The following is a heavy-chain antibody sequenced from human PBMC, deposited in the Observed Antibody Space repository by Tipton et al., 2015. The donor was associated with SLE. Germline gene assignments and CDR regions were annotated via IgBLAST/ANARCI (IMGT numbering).Heavy chain of an antibody. CDR2: INHSGST. CDR3: ATTRGPKYYCGSGMDRPLFAFDI. D-gene: IGHD3-10*01. J-gene: IGHJ3*02. Sequence: TLSLTCAVYGGSFSGYYWSWIRQPPGKGLEWIGEINHSGSTNYNPSLKSRVTISVDTSKNQFSLKLSSVTAADTAVYYCATTRGPKYYCGSGMDRPLFAFDIWGQGTMVSVSS. V-gene: IGHV4-34*01. CDR1: GGSFSGYY.